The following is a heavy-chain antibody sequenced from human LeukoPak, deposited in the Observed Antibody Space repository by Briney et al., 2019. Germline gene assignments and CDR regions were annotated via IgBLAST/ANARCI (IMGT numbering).Heavy chain of an antibody. CDR3: ASLTMNFAILTGYGPYYFDF. CDR1: GGSISNGDCY. D-gene: IGHD3-9*01. J-gene: IGHJ4*02. V-gene: IGHV4-30-4*08. CDR2: IFYSGRT. Sequence: SETLSLTCTVSGGSISNGDCYWSWIRQPPGKGLEWVGYIFYSGRTFYNPSLKSRVTISVDTSKIQFSLKLSSVTAADTAIYYFASLTMNFAILTGYGPYYFDFWGQGTLVTVSS.